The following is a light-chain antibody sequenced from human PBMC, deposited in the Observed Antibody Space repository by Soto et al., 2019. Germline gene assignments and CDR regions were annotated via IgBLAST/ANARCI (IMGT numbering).Light chain of an antibody. Sequence: QSALTQPPSASGTPGQRVTNSCSGSSSNIGSNTVNWYQQLPGTAPKLLIYSNNQRPSGVPDRFSGSKSGTSASLAISGLQSEDEADYYCAAWDDSLNGYVFGTGTKLTVL. J-gene: IGLJ1*01. V-gene: IGLV1-44*01. CDR3: AAWDDSLNGYV. CDR2: SNN. CDR1: SSNIGSNT.